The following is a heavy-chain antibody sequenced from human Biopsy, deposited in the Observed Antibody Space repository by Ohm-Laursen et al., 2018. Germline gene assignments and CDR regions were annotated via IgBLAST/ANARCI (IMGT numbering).Heavy chain of an antibody. D-gene: IGHD2/OR15-2a*01. CDR1: GGSISSDY. CDR3: ARATNSTGWPYYYFYGMDV. CDR2: IYYSGST. Sequence: GTLSLTWTVSGGSISSDYWSWIRQTPGKGLEWIGYIYYSGSTNYNPSLKSRVTISVDTSKNQFSLRLNSVTAADTAVYYCARATNSTGWPYYYFYGMDVGGQGTTVTVSS. J-gene: IGHJ6*02. V-gene: IGHV4-59*01.